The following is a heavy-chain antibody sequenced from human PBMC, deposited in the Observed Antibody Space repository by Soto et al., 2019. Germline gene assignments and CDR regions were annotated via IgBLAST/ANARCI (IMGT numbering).Heavy chain of an antibody. J-gene: IGHJ4*02. V-gene: IGHV1-18*01. D-gene: IGHD1-1*01. Sequence: QVHLVQSGAEVKKPGASVKVSGKASGYTFTSYGITWVRQAPGQGLEWMGWISGHNGNTAEAQKIQGRVIVTRDSSTSTAYMELRSLISDDTAVDYCARGRYGDYWGQGALVTVSS. CDR3: ARGRYGDY. CDR2: ISGHNGNT. CDR1: GYTFTSYG.